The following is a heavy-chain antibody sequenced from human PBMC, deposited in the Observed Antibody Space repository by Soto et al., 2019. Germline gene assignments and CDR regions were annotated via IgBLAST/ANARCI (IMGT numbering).Heavy chain of an antibody. V-gene: IGHV1-18*01. CDR2: ISAYNGNT. Sequence: QVQLVQSGAEVKKPGASVKVSCKASGYTFTSYGISWVRQAPGQGLEWMGWISAYNGNTNYALKLQGRVTMTTDTSTSTAYMELGSLRSDDTAVYYCARIGHLLQYETYSYGIDYWGQGTLVTVSS. D-gene: IGHD5-18*01. J-gene: IGHJ4*02. CDR3: ARIGHLLQYETYSYGIDY. CDR1: GYTFTSYG.